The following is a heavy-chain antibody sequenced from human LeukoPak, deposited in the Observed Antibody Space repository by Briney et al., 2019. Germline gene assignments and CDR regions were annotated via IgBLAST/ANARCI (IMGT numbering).Heavy chain of an antibody. Sequence: SETLSLTCTVSGGSISSYYWSWIRQPPGKGLEWIGEINHSGSTNYNPSLKSRVTISVDTSKNQFSLKLSSVTAADTAVYYCARVRYCSSTSCPWGQGTLVTVSS. J-gene: IGHJ5*02. CDR3: ARVRYCSSTSCP. CDR2: INHSGST. D-gene: IGHD2-2*01. CDR1: GGSISSYY. V-gene: IGHV4-34*01.